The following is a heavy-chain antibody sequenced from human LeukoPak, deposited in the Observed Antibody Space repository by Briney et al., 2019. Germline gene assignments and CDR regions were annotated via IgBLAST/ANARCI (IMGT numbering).Heavy chain of an antibody. J-gene: IGHJ2*01. CDR1: GGSISSSSYH. Sequence: SETLSLTCTVSGGSISSSSYHWGWTRQPPGTGLEWIGYIYYSGSTYYNTSLKSRVTISVDTSKNQFSLKLSSVTAADTAVYYCARDGSPAYWYFDLWGRGTLVTVSS. CDR3: ARDGSPAYWYFDL. D-gene: IGHD5-24*01. CDR2: IYYSGST. V-gene: IGHV4-30-4*08.